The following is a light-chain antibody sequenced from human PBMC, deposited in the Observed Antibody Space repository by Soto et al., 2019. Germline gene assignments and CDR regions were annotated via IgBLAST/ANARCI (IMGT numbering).Light chain of an antibody. CDR1: NSDVNY. CDR3: SSYTSSSTLV. J-gene: IGLJ3*02. CDR2: EVI. V-gene: IGLV2-14*01. Sequence: QSALTQPASVSGAPGQSITISCTGTNSDVNYVSWHQQHPGKAPKLMIYEVINRSSGVSNRFSGSKSGNTAYLTISGLQAEDEADYYCSSYTSSSTLVFGGGTKLTVL.